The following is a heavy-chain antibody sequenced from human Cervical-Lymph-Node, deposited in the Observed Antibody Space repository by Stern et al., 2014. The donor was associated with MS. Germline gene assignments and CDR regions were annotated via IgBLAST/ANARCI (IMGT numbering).Heavy chain of an antibody. Sequence: VQLVESGSGLVKPLQTLSLTCTVSGGSISSGDYSWSWIRQPPGKGLEWIGYIHHSGGTYYNSSLKSRVTISVDMSRTQFSLRLNSVTAADTAVYYCARGGTGHGDYEDYWGQGILVTVSS. CDR1: GGSISSGDYS. J-gene: IGHJ4*02. D-gene: IGHD4-17*01. CDR3: ARGGTGHGDYEDY. V-gene: IGHV4-30-2*01. CDR2: IHHSGGT.